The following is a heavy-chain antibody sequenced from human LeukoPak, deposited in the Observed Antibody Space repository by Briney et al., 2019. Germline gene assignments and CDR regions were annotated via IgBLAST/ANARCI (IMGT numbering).Heavy chain of an antibody. Sequence: PSETLSLTCTVSGGSISSYYWSWIRQPPGKGLEWIGEINHSGSTNYNPSLKSRVTISVDTSKNQFSLKLSSVTAADTAVYYCARGVSSGEDYWGQGTLVTVSS. CDR1: GGSISSYY. CDR2: INHSGST. CDR3: ARGVSSGEDY. D-gene: IGHD3-10*01. V-gene: IGHV4-34*01. J-gene: IGHJ4*02.